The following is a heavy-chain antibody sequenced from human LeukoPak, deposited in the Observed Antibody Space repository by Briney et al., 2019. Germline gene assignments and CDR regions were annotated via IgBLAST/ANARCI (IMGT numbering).Heavy chain of an antibody. J-gene: IGHJ6*03. CDR2: IYTSGST. CDR3: ARVVTTVPPVGYYYYYMDV. Sequence: PSETLSLTCTVSGGSISSYYWSWIRQPAGKGLEWIGRIYTSGSTNYNPSLKSRVTMSVDTSKNQFSLKLSSVTAAATAVYYCARVVTTVPPVGYYYYYMDVWGKGTTVTVSS. V-gene: IGHV4-4*07. CDR1: GGSISSYY. D-gene: IGHD4-11*01.